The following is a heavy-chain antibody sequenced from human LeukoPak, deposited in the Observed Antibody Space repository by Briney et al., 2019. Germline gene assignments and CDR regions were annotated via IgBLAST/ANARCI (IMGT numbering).Heavy chain of an antibody. J-gene: IGHJ6*02. CDR2: ITYDGSNK. V-gene: IGHV3-30*04. Sequence: GGSLRLSCAASGFTFSSYAMHWVRQAPGKGLEGVAVITYDGSNKYYPDSVKGRFTISRDNSKNTLYLQMNSLRAEDTAVYCCARTWRPYYYYGMDVWGQGTTVTVSS. CDR1: GFTFSSYA. CDR3: ARTWRPYYYYGMDV.